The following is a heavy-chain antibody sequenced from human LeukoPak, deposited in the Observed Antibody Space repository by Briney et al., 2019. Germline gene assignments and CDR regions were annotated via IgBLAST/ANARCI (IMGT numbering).Heavy chain of an antibody. CDR1: GFTFSSYS. D-gene: IGHD3-10*01. V-gene: IGHV3-21*01. CDR3: ARDCEGSGSSNFDY. Sequence: GGSLRLSCAASGFTFSSYSMNWVRQAPGKGLEWVSSISSSSSYIYYADSVKGRFTISRDNAKNSLYLQMNSLRAEDTAVYYCARDCEGSGSSNFDYWGQGTLVTVSS. CDR2: ISSSSSYI. J-gene: IGHJ4*02.